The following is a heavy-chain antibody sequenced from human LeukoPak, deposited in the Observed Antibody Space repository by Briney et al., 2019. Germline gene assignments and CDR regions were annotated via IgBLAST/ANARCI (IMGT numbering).Heavy chain of an antibody. CDR1: GYTFTSYD. CDR2: MNPNSGNT. V-gene: IGHV1-8*01. D-gene: IGHD7-27*01. CDR3: ANLLTGEQDY. Sequence: ASVTVSFKSSGYTFTSYDINWVRQAPGQGLEWMGWMNPNSGNTGYAQKFQGRVTMTRNTSISTAYMELSSLRSEDTAVYYCANLLTGEQDYWGQGTLVTVSS. J-gene: IGHJ4*02.